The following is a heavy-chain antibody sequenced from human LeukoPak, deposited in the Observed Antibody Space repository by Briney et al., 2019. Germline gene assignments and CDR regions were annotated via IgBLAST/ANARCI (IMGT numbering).Heavy chain of an antibody. Sequence: SETLSLTCTVSGGSISSYYWSWIRQPPGKGLEWIGYIYYSGSTNYNPSLKSRVTISVDMSKNQFSLKLSSVTAADTAVYYCARLGYSYGYMYYFDYWGQGTLVTVSS. CDR1: GGSISSYY. CDR3: ARLGYSYGYMYYFDY. D-gene: IGHD5-18*01. CDR2: IYYSGST. V-gene: IGHV4-59*08. J-gene: IGHJ4*02.